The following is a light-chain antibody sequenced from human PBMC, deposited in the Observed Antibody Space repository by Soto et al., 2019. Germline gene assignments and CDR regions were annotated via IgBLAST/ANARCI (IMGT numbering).Light chain of an antibody. CDR1: TGAVTSGHY. V-gene: IGLV7-46*01. CDR3: LLSDNTVVI. Sequence: QAVVTQEPSLTVSPGGTVTLTCGSSTGAVTSGHYPYWFQQKPGQAPKTLIYDTFNTHSWTPARFSGSLLGGKAALTLSGAQPEDEAVYFCLLSDNTVVIFGGGTKLTVL. CDR2: DTF. J-gene: IGLJ2*01.